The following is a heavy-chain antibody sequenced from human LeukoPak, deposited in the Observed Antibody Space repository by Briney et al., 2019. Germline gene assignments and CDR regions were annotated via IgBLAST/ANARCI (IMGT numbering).Heavy chain of an antibody. CDR2: ISRSGGSI. D-gene: IGHD2-2*01. Sequence: TGGSLRLSCATSEFTFSSHSMNWVRQAPGKGLEWVSSISRSGGSIYYADSLKCRFTISRDNAKNSLYLQMNSLRAEDTAVYFCARSLKVSAALDVFDIWGQGTMVTVSS. V-gene: IGHV3-21*01. CDR3: ARSLKVSAALDVFDI. CDR1: EFTFSSHS. J-gene: IGHJ3*02.